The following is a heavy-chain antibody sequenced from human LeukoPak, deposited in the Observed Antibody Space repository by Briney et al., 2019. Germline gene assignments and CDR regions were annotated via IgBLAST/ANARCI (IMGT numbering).Heavy chain of an antibody. J-gene: IGHJ4*02. D-gene: IGHD1-26*01. CDR1: GYTFTGYY. V-gene: IGHV1-18*04. CDR2: ISAYNGNT. CDR3: ARGIVGDPFDH. Sequence: ASVKVSCKASGYTFTGYYMHWVRQAPGQGLEWMGWISAYNGNTNYAQKLQGRVTMTTDTSTSTAYMELRSLRSDDTAVYYCARGIVGDPFDHWGQGTLVTVSS.